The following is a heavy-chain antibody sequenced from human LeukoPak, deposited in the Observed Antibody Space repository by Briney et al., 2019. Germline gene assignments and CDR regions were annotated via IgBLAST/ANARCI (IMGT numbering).Heavy chain of an antibody. D-gene: IGHD6-13*01. J-gene: IGHJ3*02. V-gene: IGHV4-59*01. CDR1: GGSISSYY. CDR2: IYYSGST. Sequence: NPSETLSLTCTVSGGSISSYYWSWIRQPPGKGLEWIGYIYYSGSTNYNPSLKSRVTISVDTSKNQFSLKLSSVTAADTAVYYCARGHGDSSPPDAFDIWGQGTMVTVSS. CDR3: ARGHGDSSPPDAFDI.